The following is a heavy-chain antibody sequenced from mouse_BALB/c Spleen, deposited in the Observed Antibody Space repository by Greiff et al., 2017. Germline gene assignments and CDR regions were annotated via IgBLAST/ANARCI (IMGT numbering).Heavy chain of an antibody. J-gene: IGHJ3*01. CDR1: GFTFSDYY. CDR3: ARDRGFAY. CDR2: ISDGGSYT. V-gene: IGHV5-4*02. Sequence: DVMLVESGGGLVKPGGSLKLSCAASGFTFSDYYMYWVRQTPEKRLEWVATISDGGSYTYYPDSVKGRFTISRDNAKNILYLQMSSLRSEDTAMYYCARDRGFAYWGQGTLVTVSA.